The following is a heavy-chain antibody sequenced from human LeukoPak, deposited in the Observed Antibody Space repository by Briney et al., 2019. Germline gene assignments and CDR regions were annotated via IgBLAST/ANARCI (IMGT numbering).Heavy chain of an antibody. J-gene: IGHJ4*02. D-gene: IGHD3-22*01. V-gene: IGHV4-59*01. Sequence: SETLSLTCTVSGGSISSYYWSWIRQPPGKGLEWIGYIYYSGSTNYNPSLKSRVTISVDTSKNQFTLKLSSVTAADTAVYYCARAMDYYDSSGCLFDYWGQGTLVTVSS. CDR2: IYYSGST. CDR1: GGSISSYY. CDR3: ARAMDYYDSSGCLFDY.